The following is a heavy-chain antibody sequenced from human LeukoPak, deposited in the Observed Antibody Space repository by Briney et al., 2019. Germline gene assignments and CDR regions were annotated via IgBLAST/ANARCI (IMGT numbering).Heavy chain of an antibody. CDR1: GFSFNIYS. CDR2: ISSGGTTK. CDR3: AKDKATVAAKGPFDY. V-gene: IGHV3-48*04. J-gene: IGHJ4*02. D-gene: IGHD2-15*01. Sequence: GGSLTLSCAAYGFSFNIYSMNWVRQAPGKGLEWISYISSGGTTKYHTASVKGRFTISRDNSKNTLYLQFSSLRAEDTAVYYCAKDKATVAAKGPFDYWGQGTLVTVSS.